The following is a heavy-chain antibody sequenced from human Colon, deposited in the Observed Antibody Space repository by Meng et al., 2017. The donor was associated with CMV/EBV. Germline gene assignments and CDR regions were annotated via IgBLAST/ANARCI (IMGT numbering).Heavy chain of an antibody. J-gene: IGHJ4*02. CDR3: ARAGQVGAADY. CDR2: INQDGSAN. V-gene: IGHV3-7*04. Sequence: VESGGGLFQPGGSLILSCAASGFPFSTYWMSWVRQAPGKGLEWVANINQDGSANYYVDSVKGRFAISRDNAQNSLFLQMNSLRAEDTAVYYCARAGQVGAADYWGQGTLVTVSS. D-gene: IGHD1-26*01. CDR1: GFPFSTYW.